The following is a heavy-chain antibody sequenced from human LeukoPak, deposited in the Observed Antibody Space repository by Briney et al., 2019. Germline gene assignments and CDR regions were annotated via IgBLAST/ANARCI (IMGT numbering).Heavy chain of an antibody. D-gene: IGHD3-22*01. Sequence: PGGSLRLSCAASGFTFSSYAMHWVRQAPGKGLEYVSAISSNGGSTYYANSVKGRFTISRDNSKNTLYLQMGSLRAEDMAVYYCARAIYYDSSGYYQGFFDYWGQGTLVTVSS. CDR3: ARAIYYDSSGYYQGFFDY. J-gene: IGHJ4*02. CDR2: ISSNGGST. V-gene: IGHV3-64*01. CDR1: GFTFSSYA.